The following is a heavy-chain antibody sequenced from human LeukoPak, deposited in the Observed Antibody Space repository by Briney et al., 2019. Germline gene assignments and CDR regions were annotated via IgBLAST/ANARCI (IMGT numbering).Heavy chain of an antibody. CDR1: GFSFSNAW. CDR3: TTDWNYVIYYGMDV. J-gene: IGHJ6*02. CDR2: ITSKTDGGTT. V-gene: IGHV3-15*01. Sequence: PGGSLRLSCAASGFSFSNAWMSWVRQAPGKGLEWVGRITSKTDGGTTDYAAPVKGRFTISRDDSKNTLYLQMNSLKTEDTAVYYCTTDWNYVIYYGMDVWGQGTTVTVSS. D-gene: IGHD1-7*01.